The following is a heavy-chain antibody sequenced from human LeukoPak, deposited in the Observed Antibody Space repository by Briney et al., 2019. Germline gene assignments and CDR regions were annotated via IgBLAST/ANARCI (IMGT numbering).Heavy chain of an antibody. CDR2: INTDGSSP. V-gene: IGHV3-74*01. Sequence: PGGSLRLSCAASEFTSGDYWMHWVRQVPGKGLVWVSHINTDGSSPTYGDSAKGRFTVSRDNAKNTLFLQMNRLRVEDTAVYYCARGTAATAGIDYWGQGTLVTVSS. D-gene: IGHD6-13*01. J-gene: IGHJ4*02. CDR3: ARGTAATAGIDY. CDR1: EFTSGDYW.